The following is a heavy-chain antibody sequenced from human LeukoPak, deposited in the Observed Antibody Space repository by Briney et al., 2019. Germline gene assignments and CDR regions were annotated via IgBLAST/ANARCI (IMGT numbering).Heavy chain of an antibody. Sequence: PSETLSLTCTVSGGSISSGDYYWSWIRQPPGKGLEWIGYIYYSGSTYYNPSLQSRVTISVDRSKNQFSLKLSSVTAADTAVYYCARSSGYYYELDYWGQGTLVTVSS. CDR1: GGSISSGDYY. CDR3: ARSSGYYYELDY. D-gene: IGHD3-22*01. J-gene: IGHJ4*02. V-gene: IGHV4-30-4*08. CDR2: IYYSGST.